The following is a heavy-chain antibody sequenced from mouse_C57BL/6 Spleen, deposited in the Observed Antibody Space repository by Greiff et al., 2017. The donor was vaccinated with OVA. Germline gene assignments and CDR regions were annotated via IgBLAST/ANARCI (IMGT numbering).Heavy chain of an antibody. CDR3: ARRLRGEGYAMDY. CDR2: INPSNGGT. D-gene: IGHD2-4*01. V-gene: IGHV1-53*01. CDR1: GYTFTSYW. Sequence: VQLQQSGTELVKPGASVKLSCKASGYTFTSYWMHWVKQRPGQGLEWIGNINPSNGGTNYNEKFKSKATLTVDKSSSTAYMQLSSLTSEDSAVYYCARRLRGEGYAMDYWGQGTSVTVSS. J-gene: IGHJ4*01.